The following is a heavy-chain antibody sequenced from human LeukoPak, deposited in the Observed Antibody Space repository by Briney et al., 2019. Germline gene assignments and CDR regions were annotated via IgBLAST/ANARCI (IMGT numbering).Heavy chain of an antibody. D-gene: IGHD4-17*01. CDR1: GFTFSSYA. CDR3: ATVDYGDSDY. V-gene: IGHV3-30-3*01. Sequence: GRSLRLSCAASGFTFSSYAMHWVRQAPGKGLEWVAFISYGGTNKYYADSVKGRFTISRDNSKNTLYLQMNSLRSEDTAVYYCATVDYGDSDYWGQGTLVTVSS. J-gene: IGHJ4*02. CDR2: ISYGGTNK.